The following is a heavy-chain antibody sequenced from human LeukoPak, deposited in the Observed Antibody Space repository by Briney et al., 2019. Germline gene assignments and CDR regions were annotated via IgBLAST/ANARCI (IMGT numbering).Heavy chain of an antibody. V-gene: IGHV3-72*01. J-gene: IGHJ6*02. CDR2: SRNKAKSHTT. D-gene: IGHD5-18*01. Sequence: GGSPRLSCAASGFTVSTNYMTWVRQAPGKGLEWVGRSRNKAKSHTTEYAASVKGRFTISGDNSNNSVWLQMNSLKTEDTAVYYCALWSYYYYGLDVWGQGTTVTVSS. CDR3: ALWSYYYYGLDV. CDR1: GFTVSTNY.